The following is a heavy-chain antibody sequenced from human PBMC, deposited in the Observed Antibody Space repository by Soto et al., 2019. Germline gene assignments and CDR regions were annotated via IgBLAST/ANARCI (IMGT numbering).Heavy chain of an antibody. D-gene: IGHD6-13*01. CDR1: GFSLSNARMG. Sequence: QVTLKESGPVLVKPTETLTLTCTVSGFSLSNARMGVSWIRQPPGKALEWLAHIFSNDEKSYSTSLKSRLTISKATSKSQVVLTMTHMDPVDTATYYCARSIAAAGRYYYYGMDVWGQGTTVTVSS. CDR3: ARSIAAAGRYYYYGMDV. CDR2: IFSNDEK. J-gene: IGHJ6*02. V-gene: IGHV2-26*01.